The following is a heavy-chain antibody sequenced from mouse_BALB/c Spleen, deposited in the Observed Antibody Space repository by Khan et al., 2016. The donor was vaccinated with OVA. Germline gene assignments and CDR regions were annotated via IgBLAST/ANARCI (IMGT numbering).Heavy chain of an antibody. CDR1: GFTFSSFG. D-gene: IGHD1-1*02. Sequence: EVELVESGGGLVQPGGSRKLSCAASGFTFSSFGMHWVRQAPEKGLEWVACISSGSSTIYYADTVKGRFTISRDNPKNTLFLQMTSLRSEDTAMYYCAREDYGHWYFDVWGAGTTVTVSS. V-gene: IGHV5-17*02. CDR2: ISSGSSTI. J-gene: IGHJ1*01. CDR3: AREDYGHWYFDV.